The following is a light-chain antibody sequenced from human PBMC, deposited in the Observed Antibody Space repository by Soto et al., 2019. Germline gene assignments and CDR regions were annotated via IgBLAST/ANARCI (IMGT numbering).Light chain of an antibody. CDR1: QSVSSY. CDR3: QQCNNWPLLT. V-gene: IGKV3-15*01. CDR2: GAS. Sequence: EIVMTQSPATLSVSPGERATLSCRASQSVSSYLAWYQQKPGQAPRLLIYGASTRATGIPARFSGSGSGTEFTLTISSLQSEDFAVYYCQQCNNWPLLTFGGGTKVEIK. J-gene: IGKJ4*01.